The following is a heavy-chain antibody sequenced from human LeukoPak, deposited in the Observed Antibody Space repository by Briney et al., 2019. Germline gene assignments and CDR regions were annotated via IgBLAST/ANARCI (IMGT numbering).Heavy chain of an antibody. CDR3: AREKTGTDAWFDP. CDR2: IYYSGST. D-gene: IGHD1-1*01. V-gene: IGHV4-59*12. CDR1: GGSINNYY. J-gene: IGHJ5*02. Sequence: SSETLSLTCTISGGSINNYYWSWIRQPPGKGLEWIGYIYYSGSTNYSPSLNSRVNISLDTAKNQFSLKLSSVTAADTAVYYCAREKTGTDAWFDPWGQGTLVTVSS.